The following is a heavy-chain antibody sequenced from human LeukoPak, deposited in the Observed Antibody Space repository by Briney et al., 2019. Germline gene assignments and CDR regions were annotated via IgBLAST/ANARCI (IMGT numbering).Heavy chain of an antibody. CDR2: ISDHNGNI. J-gene: IGHJ4*02. D-gene: IGHD2-8*01. V-gene: IGHV1-18*01. CDR1: GYTFTSYG. Sequence: ASVKVSRKASGYTFTSYGISWVRQAPGQGLEWMGWISDHNGNIKYAQKFQGRVTMTTDTSTSTVYMELRSLRSDDTAVYFCARDLMFFCTNGVCPADHWGQGTLLIVSS. CDR3: ARDLMFFCTNGVCPADH.